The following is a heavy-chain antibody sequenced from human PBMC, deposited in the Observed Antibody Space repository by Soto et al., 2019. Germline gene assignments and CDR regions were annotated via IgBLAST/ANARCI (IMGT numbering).Heavy chain of an antibody. CDR1: GYTFTSYG. Sequence: ASVKVSCKASGYTFTSYGISWVRRAPGQGLEWMGWISAYNGNTNYAQKLQGRVTMTTDTSTSTAYMELRSLRSDDTAVYYCARGYLRITMIVVVIGDDAFDIWGQGTMVTVSS. J-gene: IGHJ3*02. CDR3: ARGYLRITMIVVVIGDDAFDI. D-gene: IGHD3-22*01. V-gene: IGHV1-18*01. CDR2: ISAYNGNT.